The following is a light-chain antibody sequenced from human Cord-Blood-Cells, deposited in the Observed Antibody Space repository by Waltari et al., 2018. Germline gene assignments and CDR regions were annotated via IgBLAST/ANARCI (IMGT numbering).Light chain of an antibody. V-gene: IGLV2-14*03. CDR3: SSYTSSSTWV. Sequence: QSALTQPASVSGSPGQSITISCTGTSSDVGGYNYVSWYQQHPVKAPKLRIYDVSNRPSGVSNRVTGSKSGNTASLTISGLQAEDEADYYCSSYTSSSTWVFGGGTKLTVL. CDR2: DVS. J-gene: IGLJ3*02. CDR1: SSDVGGYNY.